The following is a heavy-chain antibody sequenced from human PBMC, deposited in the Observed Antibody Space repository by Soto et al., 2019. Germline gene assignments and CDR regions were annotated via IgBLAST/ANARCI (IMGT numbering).Heavy chain of an antibody. CDR3: ARAAAGTGGTRWFDP. D-gene: IGHD6-13*01. V-gene: IGHV4-34*01. J-gene: IGHJ5*02. Sequence: QVQLQQWGAGLLKPSETLSLTCAVYGGSFSGYYWSWIRQPPGKGREWIGEINHSGSTNYNPSLKSRVTISVDTSKNQFSLKLRSVTAAATAVYYCARAAAGTGGTRWFDPWGQGTLVTVSS. CDR2: INHSGST. CDR1: GGSFSGYY.